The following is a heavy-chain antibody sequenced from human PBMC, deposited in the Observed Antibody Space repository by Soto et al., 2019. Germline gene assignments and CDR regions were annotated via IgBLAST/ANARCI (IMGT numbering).Heavy chain of an antibody. J-gene: IGHJ4*02. CDR3: ARRTTVTNRPFDY. D-gene: IGHD4-17*01. CDR1: GGSISSSSYY. Sequence: SETLSLTCTVSGGSISSSSYYWGWIRQPPGKGLEWIGSIYYSGSTYYNPSLKSRVTISVDTSKNQFSLKLSSVTAADTAVYYRARRTTVTNRPFDYWGQGTLVTVSS. V-gene: IGHV4-39*01. CDR2: IYYSGST.